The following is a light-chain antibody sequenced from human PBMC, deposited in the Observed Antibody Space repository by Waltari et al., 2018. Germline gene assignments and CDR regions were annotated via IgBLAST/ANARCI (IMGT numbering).Light chain of an antibody. CDR2: DAS. Sequence: EIVLTQSPATLSLSPGARATIPCRASQSVSSYVAWYQQKPGQAPRLLIYDASNRATGIPARFSGRGSGTDFTLTISSLEPEDFAVYYCQQRSNWPPLSTFGPGTKVDIK. CDR1: QSVSSY. V-gene: IGKV3-11*01. J-gene: IGKJ3*01. CDR3: QQRSNWPPLST.